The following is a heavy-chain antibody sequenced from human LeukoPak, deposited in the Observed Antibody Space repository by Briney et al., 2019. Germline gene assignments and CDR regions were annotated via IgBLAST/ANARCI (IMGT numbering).Heavy chain of an antibody. D-gene: IGHD5-12*01. Sequence: PGGSLRLSCAAAGFTFDYYNMHWVRQVPGKGLEWVSLITWNGDSAYYADSVEGRFTISRDNSKNALYLQMNSLRTEDTALYYWAKDKWLRGYYYYYMDVWGKGTTVTVSS. CDR1: GFTFDYYN. J-gene: IGHJ6*03. V-gene: IGHV3-43*01. CDR3: AKDKWLRGYYYYYMDV. CDR2: ITWNGDSA.